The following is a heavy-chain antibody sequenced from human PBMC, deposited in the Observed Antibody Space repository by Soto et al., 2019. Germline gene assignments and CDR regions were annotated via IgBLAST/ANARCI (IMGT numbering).Heavy chain of an antibody. CDR3: ARDRAYCGGDCYSDY. CDR1: GFIFSTYS. Sequence: EVQLVESGGGLVKPGGSLRLSCAASGFIFSTYSMNWVRQAPGKGLEWVSSISSSSTYIYYADSVKGRFTISRDNAKNSLYLQMDSLRAEDMAVYYCARDRAYCGGDCYSDYWGQGTLLTVSS. CDR2: ISSSSTYI. D-gene: IGHD2-21*01. V-gene: IGHV3-21*01. J-gene: IGHJ4*02.